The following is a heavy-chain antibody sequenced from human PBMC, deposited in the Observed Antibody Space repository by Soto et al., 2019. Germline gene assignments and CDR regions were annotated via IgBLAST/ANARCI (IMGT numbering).Heavy chain of an antibody. V-gene: IGHV4-4*02. D-gene: IGHD4-17*01. CDR2: VYHTGAT. J-gene: IGHJ3*01. CDR3: TRGDIVTTSGRGNCFDV. Sequence: QLQESGPRLVAPSGTLSLTCAVSGVSTSTSNWWTWVRQPPGKGLEWIGEVYHTGATNYRPSLKSRVTISIDNSKNYFSLTLTSVTAADTALYFCTRGDIVTTSGRGNCFDVWGPGTMVTVSS. CDR1: GVSTSTSNW.